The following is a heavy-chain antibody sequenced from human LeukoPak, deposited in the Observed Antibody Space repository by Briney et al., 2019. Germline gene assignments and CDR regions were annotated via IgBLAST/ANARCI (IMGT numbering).Heavy chain of an antibody. V-gene: IGHV3-23*01. Sequence: GGSLRLSCAASGFTFSSFAMSWVRQAPGKGLEWVSAISRSGETTVYADSMRGRFTISRDNSKNTLYLQMNSLRAEDTAVYYCARDQWLVQKGPFKGDYWGQGTLVTVSS. D-gene: IGHD6-19*01. CDR3: ARDQWLVQKGPFKGDY. J-gene: IGHJ4*02. CDR1: GFTFSSFA. CDR2: ISRSGETT.